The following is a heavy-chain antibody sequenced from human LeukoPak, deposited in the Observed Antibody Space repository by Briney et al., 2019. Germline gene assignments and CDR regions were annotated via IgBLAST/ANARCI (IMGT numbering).Heavy chain of an antibody. J-gene: IGHJ5*02. CDR3: ARQDGPDLYGDYWVSANWFDP. D-gene: IGHD4-17*01. CDR1: GFTFSSYG. V-gene: IGHV3-23*01. CDR2: ISPSGGGT. Sequence: GGSLRLSCAASGFTFSSYGMSWVGHAPGKGLEWVSGISPSGGGTYYADSVKGRFTISADKSNSTAYLQWSSLKASDTAMYYCARQDGPDLYGDYWVSANWFDPWGQGTLVTVSS.